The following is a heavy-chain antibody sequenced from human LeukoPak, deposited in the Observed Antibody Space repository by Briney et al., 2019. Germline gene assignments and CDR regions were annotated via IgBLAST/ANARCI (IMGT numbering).Heavy chain of an antibody. J-gene: IGHJ6*03. D-gene: IGHD1-26*01. Sequence: ASVKVSCKASGYTFTGYYMHWVRQAPGQGLEWMGWINPNSGGTNYAQKFQGRVTMTRDTSISTAYMELSRLRSDDTAVYYCARSGGWELLNYYYYYMDVWGKGTTVTVSS. V-gene: IGHV1-2*02. CDR3: ARSGGWELLNYYYYYMDV. CDR1: GYTFTGYY. CDR2: INPNSGGT.